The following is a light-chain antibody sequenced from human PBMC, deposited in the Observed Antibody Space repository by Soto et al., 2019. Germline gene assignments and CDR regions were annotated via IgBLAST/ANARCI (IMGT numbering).Light chain of an antibody. CDR3: VLLCSGEWV. CDR1: TGAVTSDYY. Sequence: QTVVTQEPSLTVSPGGTVTLTCALTTGAVTSDYYPNWIQRKPGQALRTLIYRTNNKQSWTPARFSGSLLGGKAALTLSGVQPEDEADYYCVLLCSGEWVFGGGTKLTVL. CDR2: RTN. V-gene: IGLV7-43*01. J-gene: IGLJ3*02.